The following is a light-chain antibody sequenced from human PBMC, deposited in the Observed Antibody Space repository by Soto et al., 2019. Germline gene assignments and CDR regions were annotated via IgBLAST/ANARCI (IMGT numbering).Light chain of an antibody. V-gene: IGKV1-5*01. CDR3: QHYNNYPLT. J-gene: IGKJ4*01. CDR1: QRLYSR. Sequence: DIQMTQSPSTLSASVGDRVTITCRASQRLYSRLAWYQQKPGKGPKLVIYGASTLESGVPSRFSGSGSGTEFTLTISSLQPDDVASYYCQHYNNYPLTFGGGTKV. CDR2: GAS.